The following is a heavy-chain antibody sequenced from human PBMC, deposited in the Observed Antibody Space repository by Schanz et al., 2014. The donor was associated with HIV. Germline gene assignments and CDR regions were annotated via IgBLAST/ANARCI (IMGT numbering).Heavy chain of an antibody. Sequence: QVQLVESGGGVVQSGRSLRLSCAASGFTFRSYGMHWVRQAPGKGLEWVAVTWYDGSNKYYADSVKGRFTISRDNSKNTLYLQMDSLRAEDTAVYYCAKKREDYFDRNDYYFDYWGQGTLVTVSS. CDR2: TWYDGSNK. J-gene: IGHJ4*02. CDR3: AKKREDYFDRNDYYFDY. CDR1: GFTFRSYG. V-gene: IGHV3-33*06. D-gene: IGHD3-22*01.